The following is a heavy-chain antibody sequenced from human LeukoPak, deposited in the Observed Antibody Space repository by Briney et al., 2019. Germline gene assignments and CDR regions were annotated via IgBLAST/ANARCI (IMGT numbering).Heavy chain of an antibody. J-gene: IGHJ5*02. CDR3: ARGSGSHGRDRFDP. Sequence: EASVKVSCKGYGYTFINHDIDWVRQAAGQGLEWMGWMNSNSGNTGYAQKFQGRVTFTRDTSISTAYMELYSLTSDDTAVYYCARGSGSHGRDRFDPWGQGTLVTVSS. V-gene: IGHV1-8*03. CDR1: GYTFINHD. D-gene: IGHD1-26*01. CDR2: MNSNSGNT.